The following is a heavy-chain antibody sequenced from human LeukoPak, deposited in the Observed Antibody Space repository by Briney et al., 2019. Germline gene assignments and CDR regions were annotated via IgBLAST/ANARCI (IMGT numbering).Heavy chain of an antibody. D-gene: IGHD2-2*01. CDR3: ARDRGSK. J-gene: IGHJ4*02. V-gene: IGHV3-30-3*01. Sequence: GRSLRLSCAASGFTFSSYAMHWVRQAPGKGLEWVAVISYDGSNKYYADSVKGRFTISRDNSKNTLYLQMNSLRAEDTAVHYCARDRGSKWGQGTLVTVSS. CDR1: GFTFSSYA. CDR2: ISYDGSNK.